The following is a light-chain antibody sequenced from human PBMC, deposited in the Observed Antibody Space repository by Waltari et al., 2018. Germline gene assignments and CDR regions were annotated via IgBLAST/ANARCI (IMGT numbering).Light chain of an antibody. V-gene: IGLV3-21*04. Sequence: SYVVTQSPSVSVAPGETARITCGGDNIGSKSMHWYQQRPGQAPVLVLCYDSDRPSGSPERVAGSNSGNTATLTISCVEAEDEADYYWLVWHSTIDHQGVFGGGTKLTVL. J-gene: IGLJ2*01. CDR3: LVWHSTIDHQGV. CDR1: NIGSKS. CDR2: YDS.